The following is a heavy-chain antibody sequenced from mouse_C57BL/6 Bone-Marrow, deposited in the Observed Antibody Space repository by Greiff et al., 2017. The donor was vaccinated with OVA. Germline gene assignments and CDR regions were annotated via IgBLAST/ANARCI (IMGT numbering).Heavy chain of an antibody. CDR2: INSDGGST. J-gene: IGHJ3*01. CDR3: ARTMVTTRGFAY. CDR1: EYEFPSHD. D-gene: IGHD2-2*01. Sequence: EVQGVESGGGLVQPGESLKLSCESNEYEFPSHDMSWVRKTPEKRLELVAAINSDGGSTYYPDTMESRFIIPRDNTKKTLYLQMSSLRSEDTALYYCARTMVTTRGFAYWGQGTLVTVSA. V-gene: IGHV5-2*01.